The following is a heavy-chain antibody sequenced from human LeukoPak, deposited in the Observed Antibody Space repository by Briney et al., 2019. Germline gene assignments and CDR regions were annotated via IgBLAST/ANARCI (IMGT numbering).Heavy chain of an antibody. V-gene: IGHV3-30-3*01. Sequence: GGSLRLSCAASGFTFSSYAMHWVRQAPGKGLEWVAVISYDGSNKYYADSVKGRFTISRDNSKNTLYLQMNSLRAEDTAVYYCARDVRYDFWSGFDAFDVWGQGTMVTVSS. CDR2: ISYDGSNK. CDR3: ARDVRYDFWSGFDAFDV. J-gene: IGHJ3*01. CDR1: GFTFSSYA. D-gene: IGHD3-3*01.